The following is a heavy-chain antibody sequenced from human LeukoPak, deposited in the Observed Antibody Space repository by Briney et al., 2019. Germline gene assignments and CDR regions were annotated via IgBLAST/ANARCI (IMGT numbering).Heavy chain of an antibody. Sequence: SETLSLTCTVSGGSISSSSYYWGWIRQPPGKGLEWIGSIYYSGSTYYNPSLKSRVTISVDTSKNQFSLKLSSVTAADTAVYYCAREVRYSSGWYRLFDYWGQGTLVTVSS. CDR3: AREVRYSSGWYRLFDY. CDR1: GGSISSSSYY. J-gene: IGHJ4*02. CDR2: IYYSGST. D-gene: IGHD6-19*01. V-gene: IGHV4-39*07.